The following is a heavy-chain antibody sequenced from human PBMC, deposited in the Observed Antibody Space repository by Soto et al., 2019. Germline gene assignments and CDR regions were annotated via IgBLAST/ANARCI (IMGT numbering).Heavy chain of an antibody. CDR1: GGSFSGYY. V-gene: IGHV4-34*01. CDR2: INHSGST. J-gene: IGHJ6*02. CDR3: ARVVAFALRFSEYYYYGMDV. Sequence: PSETLSLTCAVYGGSFSGYYWSWIRQPPGKGLEWIGEINHSGSTNYNPSLKSRVTISVDTSKNQFSLKLSSVTAADTAVYYCARVVAFALRFSEYYYYGMDVWGQGTTVTVS. D-gene: IGHD3-3*01.